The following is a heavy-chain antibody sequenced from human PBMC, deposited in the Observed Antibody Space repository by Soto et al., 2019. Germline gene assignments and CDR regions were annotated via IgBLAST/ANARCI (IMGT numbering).Heavy chain of an antibody. CDR3: ARGVALDDFWSGYYTRYYYYYMDV. Sequence: SETLSLTCTVSGGSISSYYWSWIRQPPGKGLEWIGYIYYSGSTNYNPSLKSRVTISVDTSKNQFSLKLSSVTAADTAVYYCARGVALDDFWSGYYTRYYYYYMDVWGKGTTVTVSS. CDR2: IYYSGST. V-gene: IGHV4-59*01. CDR1: GGSISSYY. J-gene: IGHJ6*03. D-gene: IGHD3-3*01.